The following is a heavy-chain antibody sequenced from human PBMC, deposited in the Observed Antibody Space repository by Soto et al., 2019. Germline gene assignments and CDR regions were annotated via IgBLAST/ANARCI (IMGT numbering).Heavy chain of an antibody. V-gene: IGHV4-34*01. CDR1: GGSFSGYY. Sequence: QVRLKQRGAGLLKPSETLSLTCDVYGGSFSGYYWSWIRQSPGKGLEWIGQIKHSGGTNYNPLLKSRVTLSVDTPRNQFSLKLSSVTAADTAVYFCARTYYYRSGTYFAWFDPWGQGTLVTVSS. J-gene: IGHJ5*02. CDR3: ARTYYYRSGTYFAWFDP. D-gene: IGHD3-10*01. CDR2: IKHSGGT.